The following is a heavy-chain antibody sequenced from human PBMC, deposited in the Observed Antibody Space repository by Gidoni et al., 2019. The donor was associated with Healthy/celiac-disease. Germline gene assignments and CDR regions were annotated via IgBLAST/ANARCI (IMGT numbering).Heavy chain of an antibody. CDR2: IWYDGSNK. D-gene: IGHD3-22*01. J-gene: IGHJ3*02. CDR1: GFTFSSYG. Sequence: QVQLVESGGGVVQPGRSLRLSCAASGFTFSSYGMHCVRQAPGKGLDWVAVIWYDGSNKYYADSVKGRFTISRDNSKNTLYLQMNSLRAEDTAVYYCARDRDPYYYDSSGYYRLDAFDIWGQGTMVTVSS. V-gene: IGHV3-33*01. CDR3: ARDRDPYYYDSSGYYRLDAFDI.